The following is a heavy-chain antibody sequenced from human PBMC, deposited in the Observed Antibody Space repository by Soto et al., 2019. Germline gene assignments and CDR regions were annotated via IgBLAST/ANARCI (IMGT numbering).Heavy chain of an antibody. V-gene: IGHV3-48*01. Sequence: GGSLRLSCAASGFTFSTYSMNWVRQAPGKGLEWVSYINSTGTIKYYAGSVKGRFTISRDNAKNSLYLQMNSLRAEDTAVYYCGTGYSSRYFDYWGQGTLVTVSS. CDR2: INSTGTIK. CDR1: GFTFSTYS. D-gene: IGHD6-13*01. CDR3: GTGYSSRYFDY. J-gene: IGHJ4*02.